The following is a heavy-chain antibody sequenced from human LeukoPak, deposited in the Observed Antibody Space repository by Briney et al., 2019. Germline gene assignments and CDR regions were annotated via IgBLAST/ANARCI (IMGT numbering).Heavy chain of an antibody. CDR1: GYSFTSYW. J-gene: IGHJ4*02. CDR3: ARQAVPSYGSGSYYNF. V-gene: IGHV5-51*01. CDR2: IYPGDSDT. Sequence: GESLKISCKGSGYSFTSYWIGWVRQMPGKGLEWMGIIYPGDSDTRYSPSFQGQVTISADKSISTAYLQWSSLKASDTAVYYCARQAVPSYGSGSYYNFWGQGTLVTVSS. D-gene: IGHD3-10*01.